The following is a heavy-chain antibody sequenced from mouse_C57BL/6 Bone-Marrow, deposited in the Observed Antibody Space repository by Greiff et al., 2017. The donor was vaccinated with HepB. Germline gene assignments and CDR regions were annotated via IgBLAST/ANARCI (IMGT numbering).Heavy chain of an antibody. D-gene: IGHD1-1*01. J-gene: IGHJ4*01. CDR1: GYTFTDYN. Sequence: EVQLQQSGPELVKPGASVKIPCKASGYTFTDYNMDWVKQSHGKSLEWIGDINPNNGGTIYNQKFKGKATLTVDKSSSTAYMELRSLTSEDTAVYYCARYDGRSYDAMDYWGQGTSVTVSS. CDR3: ARYDGRSYDAMDY. CDR2: INPNNGGT. V-gene: IGHV1-18*01.